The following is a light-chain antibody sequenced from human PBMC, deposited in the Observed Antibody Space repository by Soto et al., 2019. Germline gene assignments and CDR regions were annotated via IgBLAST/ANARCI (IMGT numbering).Light chain of an antibody. CDR3: QQRYSTPPYT. V-gene: IGKV1-39*01. CDR2: AAS. J-gene: IGKJ2*01. Sequence: DIQMTQSPSSLSASVGDRVTITCRASQSISSYLNWYQQKPGKAPKLLIYAASSLQSGVPSRFSGSGSGTDFTLTISSLQPEDVSTYYCQQRYSTPPYTFGQGTKLEIK. CDR1: QSISSY.